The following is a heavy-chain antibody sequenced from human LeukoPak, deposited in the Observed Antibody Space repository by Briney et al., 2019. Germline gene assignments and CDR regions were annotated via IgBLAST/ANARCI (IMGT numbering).Heavy chain of an antibody. J-gene: IGHJ3*02. Sequence: KSSETLSLTCTVSGGSISSSSYYWGWIRQPPGKGLEWIGSIYYSGSTYYNPSLKSRVTISVDTSKNQFSLKLSSVTAADTAVYYCALQYGSGKRGAFDIWGQGTMVTVSS. V-gene: IGHV4-39*01. CDR3: ALQYGSGKRGAFDI. CDR2: IYYSGST. CDR1: GGSISSSSYY. D-gene: IGHD3-10*01.